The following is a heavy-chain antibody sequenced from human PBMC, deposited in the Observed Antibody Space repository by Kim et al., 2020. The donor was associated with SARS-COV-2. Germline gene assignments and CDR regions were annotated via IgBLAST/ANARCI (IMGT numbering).Heavy chain of an antibody. CDR2: T. CDR3: AKDDRWLPRW. D-gene: IGHD6-19*01. J-gene: IGHJ4*02. V-gene: IGHV3-23*01. Sequence: TYDADSVKGRFTISRDKSKNTLYLQMNSLRAEDTAVYYCAKDDRWLPRWWGQGTLVTVSS.